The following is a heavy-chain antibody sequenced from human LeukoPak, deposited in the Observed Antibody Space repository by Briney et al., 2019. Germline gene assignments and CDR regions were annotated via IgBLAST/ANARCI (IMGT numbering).Heavy chain of an antibody. CDR2: MTYDGSNK. D-gene: IGHD3-22*01. CDR1: ELIFSDYA. Sequence: PRGSLGLSCAASELIFSDYAIHWVRQAPGKGLEWVALMTYDGSNKYYADSVKGRFTLSRDISKNTLYLQMNSLRAEDTAVYYCARDVRAAPHYDFFHYGMDVWGPGTTVTVAS. CDR3: ARDVRAAPHYDFFHYGMDV. J-gene: IGHJ6*02. V-gene: IGHV3-30*04.